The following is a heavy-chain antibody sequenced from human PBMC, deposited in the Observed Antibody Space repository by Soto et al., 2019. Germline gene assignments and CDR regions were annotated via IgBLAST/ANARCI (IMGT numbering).Heavy chain of an antibody. D-gene: IGHD1-1*01. Sequence: SETLSLTCAVYGGSFSGYYWSWIRQPPGKGLEWIGEINHSGSTNYSPSLNSRVTISVDTSKNQFSLKLSSVTAADTAVYYCARAGARHNWFDPWGQGTLVTVSS. J-gene: IGHJ5*02. CDR2: INHSGST. V-gene: IGHV4-34*01. CDR1: GGSFSGYY. CDR3: ARAGARHNWFDP.